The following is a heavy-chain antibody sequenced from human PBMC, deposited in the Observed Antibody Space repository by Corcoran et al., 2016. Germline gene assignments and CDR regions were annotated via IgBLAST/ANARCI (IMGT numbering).Heavy chain of an antibody. D-gene: IGHD3-10*01. CDR3: ARDRVVRGVRVGMDV. V-gene: IGHV4-59*01. CDR1: GGSISSYY. CDR2: IYYSGST. Sequence: QVQLQESGPGLVKPSETLSLTCTVSGGSISSYYWSWIRQPPGKGLEWIGYIYYSGSTNYNPSLKSRVTISVDTSKNQFSLKLSSVTAADTAVYYCARDRVVRGVRVGMDVWGQGTTVTVSS. J-gene: IGHJ6*02.